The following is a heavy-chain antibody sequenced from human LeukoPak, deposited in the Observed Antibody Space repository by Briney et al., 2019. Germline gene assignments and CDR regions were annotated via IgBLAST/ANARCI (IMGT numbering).Heavy chain of an antibody. D-gene: IGHD6-13*01. V-gene: IGHV1-8*01. Sequence: GASVKVSCKASVYTFTSYDIHWVRQATGQGRVWMGWMNPNRGNTGYAQKFQGRVTMTRNTSISTAYMELSSLRSEDTAVYYCASGFSHRGLWSSWYVYWGQGTLVPVSS. CDR1: VYTFTSYD. J-gene: IGHJ4*02. CDR3: ASGFSHRGLWSSWYVY. CDR2: MNPNRGNT.